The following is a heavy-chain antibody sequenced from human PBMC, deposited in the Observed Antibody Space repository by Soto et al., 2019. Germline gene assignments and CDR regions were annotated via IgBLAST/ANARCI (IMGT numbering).Heavy chain of an antibody. V-gene: IGHV2-70*04. J-gene: IGHJ4*02. Sequence: SDPTLVNPTQTLTLTCTFSGFSLSTSGMRVSWIRQPPGKALEWLARIDWDDDKFYSTSLKTRLAISKDTSKNQVVLTMTNMDPVDTATYYCARIQGGGAYYDSWGQGTLVTVSS. CDR2: IDWDDDK. CDR3: ARIQGGGAYYDS. D-gene: IGHD2-21*01. CDR1: GFSLSTSGMR.